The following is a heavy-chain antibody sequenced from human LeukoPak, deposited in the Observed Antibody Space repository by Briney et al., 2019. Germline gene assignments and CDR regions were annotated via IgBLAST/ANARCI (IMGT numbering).Heavy chain of an antibody. D-gene: IGHD3-10*01. Sequence: GGSLRLSCAASGFTFSSYAMSWVRQAPGKGLEWVSAISGSGGSTYYADSVKGRFTISRDNSKNTLYLQMNSLRAEDTAVYYCAKRLWFGELSNYYYGMDVWGQGTTVTVSS. CDR2: ISGSGGST. V-gene: IGHV3-23*01. CDR1: GFTFSSYA. J-gene: IGHJ6*02. CDR3: AKRLWFGELSNYYYGMDV.